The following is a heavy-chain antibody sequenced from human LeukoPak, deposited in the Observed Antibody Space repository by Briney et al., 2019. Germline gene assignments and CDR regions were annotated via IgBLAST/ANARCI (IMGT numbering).Heavy chain of an antibody. J-gene: IGHJ4*02. CDR2: ISDSGGST. V-gene: IGHV3-23*01. Sequence: GGSLRLSCAASGFTFSSYAMSWVRQAPGKGLEWVSAISDSGGSTYYADSVKGRFTISRDNSKNTLYLQMNSLRAEDTAVYYCAKLSGQVLRYFDWPPDYWGQGTLVTVSS. CDR3: AKLSGQVLRYFDWPPDY. CDR1: GFTFSSYA. D-gene: IGHD3-9*01.